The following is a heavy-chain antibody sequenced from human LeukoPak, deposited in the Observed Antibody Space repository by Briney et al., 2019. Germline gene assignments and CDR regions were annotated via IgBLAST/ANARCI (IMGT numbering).Heavy chain of an antibody. D-gene: IGHD4-11*01. Sequence: GASVKVSCKASGGTFSSYAISWVRQAPGQGLEWMGGIIPIFGTANYAQKFQGRVTITADEPTSTAYMELSSLRSEDTAVYYCARTKPDPLYSNPLFDYWGQGTLVTVSS. J-gene: IGHJ4*02. CDR3: ARTKPDPLYSNPLFDY. V-gene: IGHV1-69*13. CDR1: GGTFSSYA. CDR2: IIPIFGTA.